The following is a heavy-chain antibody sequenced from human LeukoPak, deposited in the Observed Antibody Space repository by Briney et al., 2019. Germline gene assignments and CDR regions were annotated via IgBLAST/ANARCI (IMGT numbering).Heavy chain of an antibody. D-gene: IGHD4-17*01. J-gene: IGHJ4*02. Sequence: GGSLRLSCAASGFTFSSYSMNWVRQAPGKGLEWVLSISSSSSYIYYADSVKGRFTISRDNAKNSLYLQMNSLGAEDTAVYYCAREGPAVTVDYWGQGTLVTVSS. CDR3: AREGPAVTVDY. V-gene: IGHV3-21*01. CDR1: GFTFSSYS. CDR2: ISSSSSYI.